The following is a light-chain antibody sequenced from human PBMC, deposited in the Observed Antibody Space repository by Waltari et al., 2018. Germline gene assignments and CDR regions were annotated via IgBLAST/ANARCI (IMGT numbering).Light chain of an antibody. CDR1: SSNVGGNY. Sequence: QPVLTQPPSVSAAAGQKVTISCSGSSSNVGGNYVAWYQHPPRTAPRLLIHENKSRPTGIPERLAVSKSSTSATLGITGLQSGDEADYYCGTWDSSLSVVVFGGGTKLTVL. J-gene: IGLJ2*01. CDR2: ENK. CDR3: GTWDSSLSVVV. V-gene: IGLV1-51*02.